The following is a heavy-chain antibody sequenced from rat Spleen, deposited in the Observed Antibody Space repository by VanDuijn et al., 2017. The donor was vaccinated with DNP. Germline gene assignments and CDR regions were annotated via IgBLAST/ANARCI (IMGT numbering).Heavy chain of an antibody. CDR1: GFTFNNYW. Sequence: EVQLVESGGDLVQPGRSLKLSCVASGFTFNNYWMTWIRQVPGKGPEWVASISSSGGSTYYPDSVKGRFTISRDNAKNTLYLQMNSLRSEDTATYYCARDSRDYGSYVDYFDYWGQGTLVTVSS. V-gene: IGHV5-31*01. D-gene: IGHD1-8*01. J-gene: IGHJ3*01. CDR2: ISSSGGST. CDR3: ARDSRDYGSYVDYFDY.